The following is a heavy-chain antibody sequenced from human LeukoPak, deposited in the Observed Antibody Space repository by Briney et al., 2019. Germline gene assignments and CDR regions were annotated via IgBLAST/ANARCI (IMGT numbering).Heavy chain of an antibody. CDR3: ALWLSSNYYYYYMDV. CDR1: GYTLTELS. J-gene: IGHJ6*03. Sequence: ASVKVSCKVSGYTLTELSMHWVRQAPGKGLEWMGGFDPEDGETIYAQKFQGRVTMTKDTSTDTAYMELSSLRSEDTAVYYCALWLSSNYYYYYMDVWGKGTTVTVSS. CDR2: FDPEDGET. D-gene: IGHD6-19*01. V-gene: IGHV1-24*01.